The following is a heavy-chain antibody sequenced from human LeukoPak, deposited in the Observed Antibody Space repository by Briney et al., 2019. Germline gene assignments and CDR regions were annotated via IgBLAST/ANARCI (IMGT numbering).Heavy chain of an antibody. CDR2: MNPNSGNI. CDR3: ARRTEHGNDY. CDR1: GYTFTSYD. V-gene: IGHV1-8*01. Sequence: ASVKVSCKASGYTFTSYDINWVRQATGQGLEYMGWMNPNSGNIEYAQKFQGRVTMTRDTSISTAYMELSSLRSEDTAVYYCARRTEHGNDYWGPGTLVTVSS. D-gene: IGHD4-23*01. J-gene: IGHJ4*02.